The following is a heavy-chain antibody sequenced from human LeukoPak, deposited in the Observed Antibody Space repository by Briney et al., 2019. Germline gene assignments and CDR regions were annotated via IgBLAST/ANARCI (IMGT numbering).Heavy chain of an antibody. V-gene: IGHV3-21*01. CDR3: ARGRDFAWIQLWSRGYFDY. CDR2: ISSSSSYI. D-gene: IGHD5-18*01. J-gene: IGHJ4*02. Sequence: PCGSLRLSCAASGFTFSSYSMNWVRQAPGKGLEWVSSISSSSSYIYYADSVKGRFNISIDNAKNSLYLQMNSLRAEDTDVYYCARGRDFAWIQLWSRGYFDYWGQGTLVTVSS. CDR1: GFTFSSYS.